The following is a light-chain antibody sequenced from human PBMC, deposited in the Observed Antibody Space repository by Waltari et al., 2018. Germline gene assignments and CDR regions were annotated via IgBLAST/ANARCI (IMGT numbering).Light chain of an antibody. J-gene: IGKJ4*01. CDR3: QQNVGIVLT. CDR2: CTS. V-gene: IGKV3-20*01. Sequence: WRADLGGSGHALNWYQKRTGQAPRLNSYCTSNRANGSPQRFSGSGAGTDCTFIISGREPEGFAVYYCQQNVGIVLTFGGGPKVEI. CDR1: LGGSGHA.